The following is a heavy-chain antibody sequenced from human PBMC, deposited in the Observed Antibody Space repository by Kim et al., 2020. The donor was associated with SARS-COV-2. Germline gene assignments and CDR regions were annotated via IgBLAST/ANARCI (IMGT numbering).Heavy chain of an antibody. D-gene: IGHD3-3*01. V-gene: IGHV3-23*01. J-gene: IGHJ4*02. Sequence: VRGRFTISRDNSKNTLYLQMNSLRAEDTAVYYCAKGNDFWSGYYGGNFDYWGQGTLVTVSS. CDR3: AKGNDFWSGYYGGNFDY.